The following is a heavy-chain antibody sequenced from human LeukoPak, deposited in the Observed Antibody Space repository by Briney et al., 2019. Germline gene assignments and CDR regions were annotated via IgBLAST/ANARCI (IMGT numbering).Heavy chain of an antibody. J-gene: IGHJ4*02. D-gene: IGHD6-13*01. CDR1: GGSFSGYY. CDR2: INHSGST. CDR3: GRGLEGSRLSVKPRDY. Sequence: SETLSLTCAVYGGSFSGYYWSWIRQPPGKGLEWIGEINHSGSTNYNPSLKSRVTISVDTSKNQFSLKLSSVSAADTAVYYCGRGLEGSRLSVKPRDYWGQGTLVTVSS. V-gene: IGHV4-34*01.